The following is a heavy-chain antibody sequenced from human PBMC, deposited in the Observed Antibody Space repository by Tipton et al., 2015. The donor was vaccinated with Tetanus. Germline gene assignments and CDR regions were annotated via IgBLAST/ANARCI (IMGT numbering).Heavy chain of an antibody. J-gene: IGHJ6*02. CDR2: ISGSGGST. D-gene: IGHD6-25*01. Sequence: SLRLSCAASGFTFSSYAMSWVRQAPGKGLEWVSAISGSGGSTYYADSVKGRFTISRDNSKNTLYLQMNSLRAEDTAVYYCARDSRLFYAMDVWGQGATVAVSS. V-gene: IGHV3-23*01. CDR3: ARDSRLFYAMDV. CDR1: GFTFSSYA.